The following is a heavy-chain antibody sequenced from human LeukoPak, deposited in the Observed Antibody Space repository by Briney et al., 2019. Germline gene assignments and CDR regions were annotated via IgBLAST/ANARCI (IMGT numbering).Heavy chain of an antibody. J-gene: IGHJ3*02. CDR3: ARDLIYCGGDCYYTGAFDI. CDR2: ISSSSSYI. V-gene: IGHV3-21*01. Sequence: GGPMRLSCAASGFTFSSYSMNWVRQAPGKGLEWVSSISSSSSYIYYADSVKGRFTISRDNAKNSLYLQMNSLRAEDTAVYYCARDLIYCGGDCYYTGAFDIWGQGTMVTVSS. D-gene: IGHD2-21*02. CDR1: GFTFSSYS.